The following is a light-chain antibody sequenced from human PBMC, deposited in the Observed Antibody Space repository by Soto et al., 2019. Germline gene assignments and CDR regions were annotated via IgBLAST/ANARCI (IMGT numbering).Light chain of an antibody. Sequence: EIVLTQSPGTLSLSPGERATLSCRASQSVSSKYLAWYQQKPGQAPRLLIYGTSSGTPSRATGIPDRFSGSGSGTDFALTISGLEPEDVAVYYCQQYGDEPWTFGQGTKVEIK. CDR3: QQYGDEPWT. J-gene: IGKJ1*01. CDR2: GTP. V-gene: IGKV3-20*01. CDR1: QSVSSKY.